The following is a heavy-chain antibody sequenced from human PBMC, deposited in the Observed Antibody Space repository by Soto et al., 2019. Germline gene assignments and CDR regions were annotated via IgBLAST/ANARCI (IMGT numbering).Heavy chain of an antibody. Sequence: SETLSLTCTVSGGSISSGGYYWSWIRQHPGKGLEWIGYIYHSGSTYYNPSLKSRVTISVDRSKNQFSLKLSSVTAADTAVYYCARVKYCGGDCYSDYFDYWGQGTLVTVSS. D-gene: IGHD2-21*02. CDR1: GGSISSGGYY. J-gene: IGHJ4*02. V-gene: IGHV4-30-2*01. CDR2: IYHSGST. CDR3: ARVKYCGGDCYSDYFDY.